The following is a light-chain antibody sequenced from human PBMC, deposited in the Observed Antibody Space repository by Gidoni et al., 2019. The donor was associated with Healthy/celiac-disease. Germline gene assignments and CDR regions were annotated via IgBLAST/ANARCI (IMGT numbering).Light chain of an antibody. V-gene: IGKV1-5*03. J-gene: IGKJ1*01. CDR3: QQYNSYPRT. CDR1: QSISSW. CDR2: TAS. Sequence: DIQMTQSPSTLSASVGDRVTITCRASQSISSWLAGSQQNPGKAPKLLFYTASSLESGVPSRFRGSGSGTEFTLTISSLQPYDFATYYCQQYNSYPRTFGQXTKVEIK.